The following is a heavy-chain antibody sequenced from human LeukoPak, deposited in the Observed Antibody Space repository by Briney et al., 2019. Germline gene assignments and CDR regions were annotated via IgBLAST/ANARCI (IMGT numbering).Heavy chain of an antibody. V-gene: IGHV1-8*01. CDR1: GYTFTSYD. Sequence: ASVKVSCKASGYTFTSYDINWVRQATGQGLEWMGWMNPNSGNTGYAQKFQGRVTMTRNTSISTAYMELSSLRSEDTAVYYCARGSDYGGNPYYYYGTDVWGQGTTVTVSS. D-gene: IGHD4-23*01. CDR3: ARGSDYGGNPYYYYGTDV. CDR2: MNPNSGNT. J-gene: IGHJ6*02.